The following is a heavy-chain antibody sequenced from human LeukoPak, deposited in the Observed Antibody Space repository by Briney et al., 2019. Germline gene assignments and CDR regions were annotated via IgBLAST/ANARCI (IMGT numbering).Heavy chain of an antibody. CDR2: ISGTGTTI. D-gene: IGHD3-22*01. CDR3: AVQITMIVVVPYFDY. Sequence: GGSLRLSCAAFGLTFSDYYMTWIRQAPGKGLEWVSSISGTGTTIYSADSVRGRFTVSRDNARNSLFLHMNSLRAEDTAVYYCAVQITMIVVVPYFDYWGQGTLVTVSS. J-gene: IGHJ4*02. CDR1: GLTFSDYY. V-gene: IGHV3-11*04.